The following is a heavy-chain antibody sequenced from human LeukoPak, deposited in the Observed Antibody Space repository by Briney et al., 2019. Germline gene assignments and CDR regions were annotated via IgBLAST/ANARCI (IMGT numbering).Heavy chain of an antibody. CDR2: INWNGAST. V-gene: IGHV3-20*04. CDR1: GFTFDDYG. D-gene: IGHD6-19*01. CDR3: ARHGGIAVASNWFDP. Sequence: PGGSLRLSCAASGFTFDDYGMSWVRQAPGKGLEWVSDINWNGASTGYGDSLKGRFTISRDNAKNSLYLQMNSLRAEDTAFYYRARHGGIAVASNWFDPWGQGPLVTVSS. J-gene: IGHJ5*02.